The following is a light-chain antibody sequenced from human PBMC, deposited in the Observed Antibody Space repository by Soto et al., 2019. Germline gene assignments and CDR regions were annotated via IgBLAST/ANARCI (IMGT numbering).Light chain of an antibody. V-gene: IGLV2-14*01. J-gene: IGLJ2*01. CDR3: SSYTSTSVI. Sequence: QSALTQPASVSGSPGQSITISCTRTSSDIGAYNYVSWYQQHPGKAPKLMIYDVSNRPSGLSNRFSGSKSGNTASLTISGLQAEDEAHYYCSSYTSTSVIFGGGTKLTVL. CDR1: SSDIGAYNY. CDR2: DVS.